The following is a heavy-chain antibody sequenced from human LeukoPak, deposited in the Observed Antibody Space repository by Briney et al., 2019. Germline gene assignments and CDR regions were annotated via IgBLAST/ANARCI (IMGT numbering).Heavy chain of an antibody. CDR2: INHSGST. J-gene: IGHJ6*03. D-gene: IGHD6-19*01. Sequence: SETLSLTCAVYGGSFSGYYWSWIRQPPGKGLEWIGEINHSGSTNYNPSLKSRVTISVDTSKNQFSLKLSSVTAADTAVYYCARGSRLGYSSGWYGPRYYYMDVWGKGTTVTVSS. CDR3: ARGSRLGYSSGWYGPRYYYMDV. CDR1: GGSFSGYY. V-gene: IGHV4-34*01.